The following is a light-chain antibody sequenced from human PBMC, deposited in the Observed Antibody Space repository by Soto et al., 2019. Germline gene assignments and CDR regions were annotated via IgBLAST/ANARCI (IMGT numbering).Light chain of an antibody. CDR3: LQHNSYPLT. J-gene: IGKJ4*01. CDR1: QGIRNG. CDR2: ATS. Sequence: DIQMTQSPSSLSASVGDRVTITCRASQGIRNGLGWYQQKPGKAPKRLIYATSSLQSGVPSRFSGSGSGTDFTLTISSLQPEDFATYYCLQHNSYPLTFGGGTKVDIK. V-gene: IGKV1-17*01.